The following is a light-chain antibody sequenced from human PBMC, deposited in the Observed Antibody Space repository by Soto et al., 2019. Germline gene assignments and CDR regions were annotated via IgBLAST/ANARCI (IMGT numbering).Light chain of an antibody. CDR1: SSDVGAYIY. J-gene: IGLJ1*01. V-gene: IGLV2-14*03. CDR3: SSYSDSDTKV. CDR2: EVN. Sequence: QSALTQPASVSGSPGQSITISCGGTSSDVGAYIYVSWYQQYPGKAPKLIIYEVNNRPSGVSGRFSGSKSDTTAYLTISSLQAEDEADYYCSSYSDSDTKVFGTGTQLTVL.